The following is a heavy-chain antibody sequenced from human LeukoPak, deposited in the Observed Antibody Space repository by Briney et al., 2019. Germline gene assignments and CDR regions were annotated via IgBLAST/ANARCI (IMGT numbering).Heavy chain of an antibody. D-gene: IGHD3-10*01. CDR3: VRGRGSYGWFDP. J-gene: IGHJ5*02. Sequence: GGSLRLSCAASGFTSSSYWMHWVRQVPGKGLVWVSRISGDGTARNYADSVKGRYTISRDDAKNTVDLQMNSLRGEDTAVYYCVRGRGSYGWFDPWGQGTLVTVSS. V-gene: IGHV3-74*01. CDR2: ISGDGTAR. CDR1: GFTSSSYW.